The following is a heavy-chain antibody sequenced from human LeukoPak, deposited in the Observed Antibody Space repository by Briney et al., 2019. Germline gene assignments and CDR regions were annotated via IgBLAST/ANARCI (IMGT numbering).Heavy chain of an antibody. CDR2: INPNSGGT. J-gene: IGHJ4*02. D-gene: IGHD6-13*01. Sequence: ASVKVSCKASGYTFTGYYMHWVRQAPGQGLEWMGWINPNSGGTNYAQKFQGRVTMTRDTSTSTVYMELSSLRSEDTAVYYCARGIAAAGIYWGQGTLVTVSS. CDR3: ARGIAAAGIY. V-gene: IGHV1-2*02. CDR1: GYTFTGYY.